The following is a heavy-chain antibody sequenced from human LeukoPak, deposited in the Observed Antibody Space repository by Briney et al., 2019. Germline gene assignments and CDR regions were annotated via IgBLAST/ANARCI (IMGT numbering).Heavy chain of an antibody. CDR3: ARDKYGYGSGSYDY. J-gene: IGHJ4*02. V-gene: IGHV3-13*01. D-gene: IGHD3-10*01. Sequence: PGGSLRLSCAASGFTFSSYDMHWVRQATGKGLEWVSAIGTAGDTYYPGSVKGRFTISRENAKNSLYLQMNSLRSGDTAVYYCARDKYGYGSGSYDYWGQGTLVTVSS. CDR1: GFTFSSYD. CDR2: IGTAGDT.